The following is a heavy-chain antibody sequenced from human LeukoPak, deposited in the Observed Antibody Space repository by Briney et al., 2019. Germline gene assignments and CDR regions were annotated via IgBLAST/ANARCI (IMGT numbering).Heavy chain of an antibody. Sequence: GGSLRLSCAASAFTFSSYWMSWVRQAPGKGLEWVAHTKQDGSEKYYVDSVKGRFTISRDNAKNSLYLQMNSLRAEDTAVHYCARDQLGYCSSTSCYGVYYYYYGMDVWGQGTTVTVSS. J-gene: IGHJ6*02. V-gene: IGHV3-7*01. D-gene: IGHD2-2*01. CDR2: TKQDGSEK. CDR3: ARDQLGYCSSTSCYGVYYYYYGMDV. CDR1: AFTFSSYW.